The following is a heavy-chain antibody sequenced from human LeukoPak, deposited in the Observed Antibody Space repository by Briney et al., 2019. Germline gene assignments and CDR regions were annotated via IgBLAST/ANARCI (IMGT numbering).Heavy chain of an antibody. CDR1: GYTLTELS. CDR2: FDPEDGET. V-gene: IGHV1-24*01. D-gene: IGHD2-2*01. Sequence: ASVKVSCKVSGYTLTELSMHWVRQAPGKGLEWMGGFDPEDGETIYAQKFQGRVTITTDESTSTAYMELSSLRSEDTAVYYCARAHSLHCSSTSCYGGAFDIWGQGTMVTVSS. CDR3: ARAHSLHCSSTSCYGGAFDI. J-gene: IGHJ3*02.